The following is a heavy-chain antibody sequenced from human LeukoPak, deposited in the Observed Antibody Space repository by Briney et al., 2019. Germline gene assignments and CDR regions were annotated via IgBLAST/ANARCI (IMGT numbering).Heavy chain of an antibody. J-gene: IGHJ4*02. Sequence: SETLSLTCAVYGGSFSGYYWSWIRQPPGKGLEWIGEINHSGSTNYNPSLKSRVTISVDTSKNQFSLKLSSVTAADTAVYYCARETRIAQIDYWGQGTLVTVSS. V-gene: IGHV4-34*01. CDR2: INHSGST. CDR1: GGSFSGYY. D-gene: IGHD6-13*01. CDR3: ARETRIAQIDY.